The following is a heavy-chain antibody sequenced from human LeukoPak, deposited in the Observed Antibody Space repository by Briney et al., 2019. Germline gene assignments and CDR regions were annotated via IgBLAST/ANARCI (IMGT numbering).Heavy chain of an antibody. CDR2: ISAYNGNT. CDR3: ARDWPTPWPHYDSSGYYYDY. Sequence: ASVKVSCKASGYTFTSYGISGVRQAPGQGLEWMGWISAYNGNTNYAQKLQGRVTMTTDTSTSTAYMELRSLRSGDTAVYYCARDWPTPWPHYDSSGYYYDYRGQGTLVTVSS. CDR1: GYTFTSYG. J-gene: IGHJ4*02. V-gene: IGHV1-18*01. D-gene: IGHD3-22*01.